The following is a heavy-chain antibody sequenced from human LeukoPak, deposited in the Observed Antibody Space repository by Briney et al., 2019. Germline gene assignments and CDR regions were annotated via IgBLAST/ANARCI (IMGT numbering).Heavy chain of an antibody. J-gene: IGHJ4*02. CDR3: ARLTGTTGFDY. CDR2: IKQDGSDK. Sequence: GGSLRFSCAASGFPFSSYWMSWVRQAPGKGLEWVANIKQDGSDKYYVDSVKGRFSISRDNAKNSLYLQLNSLRADDTAVYYCARLTGTTGFDYWGQGTLVTVSS. V-gene: IGHV3-7*01. CDR1: GFPFSSYW. D-gene: IGHD1-1*01.